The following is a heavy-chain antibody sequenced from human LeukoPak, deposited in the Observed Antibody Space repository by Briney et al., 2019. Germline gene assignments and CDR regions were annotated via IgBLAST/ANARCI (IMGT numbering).Heavy chain of an antibody. Sequence: ASVKVSCKASGYTFTGYYMHWVRQAPGQGLEWMGWINPNSGGTNYAQKLQGRVTMTTDTSTSTAYMELRSLRSDDTAVYYCARDSHGSSWYLYYYYGMDVWGQGTTVTVSS. D-gene: IGHD6-13*01. CDR3: ARDSHGSSWYLYYYYGMDV. J-gene: IGHJ6*02. CDR1: GYTFTGYY. CDR2: INPNSGGT. V-gene: IGHV1-2*02.